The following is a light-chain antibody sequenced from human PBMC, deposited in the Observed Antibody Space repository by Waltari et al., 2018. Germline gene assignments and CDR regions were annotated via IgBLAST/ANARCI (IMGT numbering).Light chain of an antibody. J-gene: IGLJ3*02. V-gene: IGLV2-11*01. Sequence: QSALTQPRSVSGSPGQSVTLPCTGCSHDVGSYRFVCWFQQYPGNAPKLIIHDVTTRPSGVPDRFSGSKSDNTAYLTISGLQAGDEADYYCCSYAGSHTWVFGGGTTLTVL. CDR2: DVT. CDR3: CSYAGSHTWV. CDR1: SHDVGSYRF.